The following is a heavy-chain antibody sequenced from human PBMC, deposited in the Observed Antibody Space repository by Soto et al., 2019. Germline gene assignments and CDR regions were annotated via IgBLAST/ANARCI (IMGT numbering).Heavy chain of an antibody. V-gene: IGHV3-21*01. Sequence: PGGSLRLSCAASGFTFSSYSMNWVRQAPGKGLEWVSSISSSSSYIYYADSVKGRFTISRDNAKNSLYLQMNSLRAEDTAVYYCARGPSSLTRFDYWGQGTLVTVS. D-gene: IGHD2-2*01. CDR3: ARGPSSLTRFDY. J-gene: IGHJ4*02. CDR1: GFTFSSYS. CDR2: ISSSSSYI.